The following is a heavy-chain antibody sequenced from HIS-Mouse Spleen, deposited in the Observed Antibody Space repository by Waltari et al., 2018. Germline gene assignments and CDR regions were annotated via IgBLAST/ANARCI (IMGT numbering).Heavy chain of an antibody. Sequence: QLQLQESGPGLVKPSETLSLTCTVSGGSITSSRYYWGWIRQPPGKGLEWIGSIYYSGSTYYNPSLKSRVTISVDTSKKQFSLKLSSVTAADTAVYYCAREIPYSSSWYDWYFDLWGRGTLVTVSS. CDR3: AREIPYSSSWYDWYFDL. D-gene: IGHD6-13*01. J-gene: IGHJ2*01. CDR2: IYYSGST. CDR1: GGSITSSRYY. V-gene: IGHV4-39*07.